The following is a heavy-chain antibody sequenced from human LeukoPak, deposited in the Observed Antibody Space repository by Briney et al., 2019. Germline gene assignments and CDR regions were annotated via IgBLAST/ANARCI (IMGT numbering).Heavy chain of an antibody. D-gene: IGHD4-17*01. J-gene: IGHJ4*02. Sequence: SETLSLTCAVYGGSFNGNYWSWIRQPPGKGLEWIGEISHRGISNYNPPLKSRVTMSIDMSKNHFSLKLSSVTAADTAVYYCARVNDYGDYEDYWGQGTLVTVSS. CDR2: ISHRGIS. V-gene: IGHV4-34*01. CDR3: ARVNDYGDYEDY. CDR1: GGSFNGNY.